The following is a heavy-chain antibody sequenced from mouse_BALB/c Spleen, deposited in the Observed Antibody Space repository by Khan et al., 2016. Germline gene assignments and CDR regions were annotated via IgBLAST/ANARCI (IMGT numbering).Heavy chain of an antibody. D-gene: IGHD2-14*01. CDR2: IKTNTGEP. V-gene: IGHV9-3*02. J-gene: IGHJ2*01. CDR3: AYRYSFDY. Sequence: QIQLVQSGPELKKPGETVKISCKASGYTFTNYGMNWVKQAPGKGLKWMGWIKTNTGEPTYAEVFKGRSAFTLETSASTAYFQINNLKNEDTAKYFCAYRYSFDYWGQGTTLTVSS. CDR1: GYTFTNYG.